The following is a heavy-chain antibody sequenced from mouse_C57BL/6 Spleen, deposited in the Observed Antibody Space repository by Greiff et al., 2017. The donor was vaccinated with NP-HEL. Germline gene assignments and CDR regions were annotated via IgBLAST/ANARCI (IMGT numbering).Heavy chain of an antibody. V-gene: IGHV1-69*01. J-gene: IGHJ2*01. D-gene: IGHD3-2*02. CDR2: IDPSDSYT. CDR1: GYTFTSYW. CDR3: ARRDSSGYYY. Sequence: QVQLQQPGAELVMPGASVKLSCKASGYTFTSYWMHWVKQRPGQGLEWIGEIDPSDSYTNYNQKFKGKSTLTVDKASSTAYMQLSSLTSEDSAVYYCARRDSSGYYYWGQGTTLTVSS.